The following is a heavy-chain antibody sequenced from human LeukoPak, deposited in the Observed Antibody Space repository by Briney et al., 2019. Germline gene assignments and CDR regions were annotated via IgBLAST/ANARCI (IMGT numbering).Heavy chain of an antibody. CDR1: GFTFSSYA. V-gene: IGHV3-23*01. Sequence: GGSLRLSCAASGFTFSSYAMSWVRQTPGKGLEWVSVISGSGGSTYYADSVKGRFTISRDNSKNTLYLQMNSLRAEDTAVYYCANDVGATRFGYWGQGTLVTVSS. D-gene: IGHD1-26*01. J-gene: IGHJ4*02. CDR2: ISGSGGST. CDR3: ANDVGATRFGY.